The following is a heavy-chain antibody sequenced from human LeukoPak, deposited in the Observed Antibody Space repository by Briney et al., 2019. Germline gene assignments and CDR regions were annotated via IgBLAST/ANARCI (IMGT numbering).Heavy chain of an antibody. CDR3: ARAPYSGSYYPLTF. D-gene: IGHD1-26*01. J-gene: IGHJ4*02. CDR1: GYTFTGYY. CDR2: INPNSGGT. V-gene: IGHV1-2*02. Sequence: ASVKVSCKASGYTFTGYYMHWVRQAPGQGLAWMGWINPNSGGTNYAQKFQGRVTMTRDTSISTAYMELSRLRSDDTAVYFCARAPYSGSYYPLTFWGQGTLVTVSS.